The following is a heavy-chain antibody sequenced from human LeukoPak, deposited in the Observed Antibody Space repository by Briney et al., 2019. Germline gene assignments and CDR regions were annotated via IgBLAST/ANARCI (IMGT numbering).Heavy chain of an antibody. CDR3: ARRGLLLWFGGYDY. CDR1: GGSISNYY. V-gene: IGHV4-59*08. CDR2: IYYSGST. Sequence: SETLSLTCTVSGGSISNYYWSWIRQPPGKGLEWIGYIYYSGSTNYNPSLKSRVTISVDTSKNQFSLKLSSVTAADTAVYYCARRGLLLWFGGYDYWGQGTLVTVSS. D-gene: IGHD3-10*01. J-gene: IGHJ4*02.